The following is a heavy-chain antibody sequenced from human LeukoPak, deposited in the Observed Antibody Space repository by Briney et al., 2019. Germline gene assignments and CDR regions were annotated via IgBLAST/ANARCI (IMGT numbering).Heavy chain of an antibody. CDR1: GGSISTSNW. J-gene: IGHJ5*02. CDR2: IYHSGST. D-gene: IGHD6-19*01. Sequence: SGTLSLTCTVSGGSISTSNWWSWVRPPPGKGLEWIGEIYHSGSTNHNPSLKSRVAISVDTSKNQFSLKLSSMTAADTAVYYCVRDSRSGWGNWFDPWGQGTLVTVSS. CDR3: VRDSRSGWGNWFDP. V-gene: IGHV4-4*02.